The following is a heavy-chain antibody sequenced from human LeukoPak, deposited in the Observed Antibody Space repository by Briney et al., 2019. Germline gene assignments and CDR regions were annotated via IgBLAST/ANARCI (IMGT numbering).Heavy chain of an antibody. V-gene: IGHV4-59*01. D-gene: IGHD6-13*01. CDR3: ARAGRIEAASTYYFDY. CDR2: IYYSGST. Sequence: TPSETLSLTCTVSGGSISSYYWSWIRQPPGKGLEWIGYIYYSGSTNYNPSLKSRVTISVDTSKNQFSLKLSSVTAADTAMYYCARAGRIEAASTYYFDYWGQGTLVTVSS. J-gene: IGHJ4*02. CDR1: GGSISSYY.